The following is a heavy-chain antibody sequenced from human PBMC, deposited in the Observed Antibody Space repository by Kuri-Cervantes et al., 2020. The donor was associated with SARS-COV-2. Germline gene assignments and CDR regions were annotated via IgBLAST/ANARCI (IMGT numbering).Heavy chain of an antibody. J-gene: IGHJ4*02. D-gene: IGHD3-16*01. CDR3: ATDWGLRYYFDY. CDR2: INPNSGGT. CDR1: GYTFTGYY. Sequence: SVKVSCKASGYTFTGYYMHWVRQAPGQGLEWMGWINPNSGGTNYAQKFQGRVTMTRDTSISTAYMELSRLRSDDTAVYYCATDWGLRYYFDYWGQGTLVTVSS. V-gene: IGHV1-2*02.